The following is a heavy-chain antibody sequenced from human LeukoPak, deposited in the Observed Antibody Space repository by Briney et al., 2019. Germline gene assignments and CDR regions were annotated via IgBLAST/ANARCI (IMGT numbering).Heavy chain of an antibody. CDR1: GYTFSNYG. V-gene: IGHV1-18*01. CDR2: ITAYNGNR. CDR3: ARDNDKVVDH. J-gene: IGHJ4*01. D-gene: IGHD1-1*01. Sequence: GASVKVSCKTSGYTFSNYGISWARQAPGQGLEWMGWITAYNGNRLYAQRLQGRITLTTDTSTSTSYMELRSLEYDETAIYYCARDNDKVVDHWGQGTLVTVSS.